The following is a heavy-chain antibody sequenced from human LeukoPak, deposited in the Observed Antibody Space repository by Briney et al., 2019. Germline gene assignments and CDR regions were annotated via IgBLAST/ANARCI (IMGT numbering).Heavy chain of an antibody. CDR1: GFTFSSYS. CDR3: ARDQAQGDILTGYYRKNDY. Sequence: GGSLRLSCAASGFTFSSYSMNWVRQAPGKGLEWVSSISSSSSYIYYADSVKGRFTISRDNAKNSLYLQMSSLRAEDTAVYYCARDQAQGDILTGYYRKNDYWGQGTLVTVSS. D-gene: IGHD3-9*01. CDR2: ISSSSSYI. J-gene: IGHJ4*02. V-gene: IGHV3-21*01.